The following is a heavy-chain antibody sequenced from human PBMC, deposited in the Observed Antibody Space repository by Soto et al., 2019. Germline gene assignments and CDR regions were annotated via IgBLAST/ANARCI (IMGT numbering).Heavy chain of an antibody. CDR1: GGSLSDYF. D-gene: IGHD3-3*01. Sequence: SETLSLTCVVSGGSLSDYFWSWIRQPPGMALEWIGEINHLGSINYNPSLKSRVTMSVDTSKNQFSLTLNSVTAADTAVYYCARDVGYYDFWSGYYRGVNYSYYMDVWGKGTTVTVSS. V-gene: IGHV4-34*01. CDR2: INHLGSI. J-gene: IGHJ6*03. CDR3: ARDVGYYDFWSGYYRGVNYSYYMDV.